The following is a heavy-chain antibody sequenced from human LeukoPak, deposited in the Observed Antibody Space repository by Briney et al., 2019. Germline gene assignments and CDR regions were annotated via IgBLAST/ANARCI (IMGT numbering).Heavy chain of an antibody. CDR3: ARGRYSGYDWDYFDY. D-gene: IGHD5-12*01. CDR2: TSAYSGNT. V-gene: IGHV1-18*01. CDR1: SYTFTNYA. J-gene: IGHJ4*02. Sequence: ASVKVSCKASSYTFTNYAFTWVRQAPGQGLEWMGWTSAYSGNTNYAQKLQGRVTITADESTSTAYMELSSLRSEDTAVYYCARGRYSGYDWDYFDYWGQGTLVTVSS.